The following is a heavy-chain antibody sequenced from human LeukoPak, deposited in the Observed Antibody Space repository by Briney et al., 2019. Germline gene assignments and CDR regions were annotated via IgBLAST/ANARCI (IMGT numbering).Heavy chain of an antibody. CDR3: ATSPGGFCTGHSCHTFDY. Sequence: GGSLRLSCAASGFTFSSYWMHWVRQAPGKGLVWVSRINSDGSSTSYADSVKGRFTISRDNAKNTLYLQMNSLRAEDTAVYYCATSPGGFCTGHSCHTFDYWGQGTLVTVSS. D-gene: IGHD2-8*02. CDR1: GFTFSSYW. J-gene: IGHJ4*02. CDR2: INSDGSST. V-gene: IGHV3-74*01.